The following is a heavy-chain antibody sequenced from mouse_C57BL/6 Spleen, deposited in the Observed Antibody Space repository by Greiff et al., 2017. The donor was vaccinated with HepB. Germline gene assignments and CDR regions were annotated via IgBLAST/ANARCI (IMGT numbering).Heavy chain of an antibody. CDR1: GYSFTSYY. V-gene: IGHV1-66*01. Sequence: QVQLQQSGPELVKPGASVKISCKASGYSFTSYYIHWVKQRPGQGLEWIGWIYPGSGNTKYNEKFKGKATLTADTSSSTAYMQLSSLTSEDSAVYYCARGTWSGDAMDYWGQGTSVTVSS. CDR3: ARGTWSGDAMDY. J-gene: IGHJ4*01. D-gene: IGHD3-1*01. CDR2: IYPGSGNT.